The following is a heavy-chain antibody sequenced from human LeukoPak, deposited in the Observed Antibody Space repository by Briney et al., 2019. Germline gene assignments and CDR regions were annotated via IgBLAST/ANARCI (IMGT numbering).Heavy chain of an antibody. V-gene: IGHV3-74*01. Sequence: GGSLRLSCAASGFTFSSYWMHWVRQAPGKGLVWVSRINSDGSSTSYADSVKGRFTISRDNAKNTLYLQMNSLRAEDTAVYYCARLAGYSSDWAQGYWGQGTLVTVSS. CDR2: INSDGSST. D-gene: IGHD6-19*01. J-gene: IGHJ4*02. CDR1: GFTFSSYW. CDR3: ARLAGYSSDWAQGY.